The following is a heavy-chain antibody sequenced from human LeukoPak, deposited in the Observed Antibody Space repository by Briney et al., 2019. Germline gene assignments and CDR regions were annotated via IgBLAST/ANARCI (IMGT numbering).Heavy chain of an antibody. V-gene: IGHV4-38-2*01. D-gene: IGHD1/OR15-1a*01. Sequence: SETLSLTHRAAAYSASRGYYGAWIRQPPGKGLEWIGTIYHTGSTYYTPSLGSRVTISVDTSKNEFSLNLNSVTAAYTAVYYCASTGWNITGRIDYWGQGALVTVSS. CDR2: IYHTGST. CDR1: AYSASRGYY. CDR3: ASTGWNITGRIDY. J-gene: IGHJ4*02.